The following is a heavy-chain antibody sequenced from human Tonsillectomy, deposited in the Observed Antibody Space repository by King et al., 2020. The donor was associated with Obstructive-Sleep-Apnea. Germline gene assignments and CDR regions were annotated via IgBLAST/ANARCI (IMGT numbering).Heavy chain of an antibody. CDR3: ARVIMDSSSKIDY. J-gene: IGHJ4*02. V-gene: IGHV4-31*03. D-gene: IGHD6-13*01. CDR1: GGSISSGGYY. Sequence: VQLQESGPGLVKPSQTLSLTCTVSGGSISSGGYYWSWIRQPPGKGLEWIGFIYYSGSTYYNPSLKSRVTMSVDTSKNQFSLKLSSVTAADTAVYYCARVIMDSSSKIDYWGQGTLVTVSS. CDR2: IYYSGST.